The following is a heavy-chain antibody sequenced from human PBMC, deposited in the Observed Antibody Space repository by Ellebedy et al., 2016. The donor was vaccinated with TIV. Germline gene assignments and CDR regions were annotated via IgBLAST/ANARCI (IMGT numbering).Heavy chain of an antibody. V-gene: IGHV7-4-1*02. CDR1: GYAFSGYD. CDR3: VRDRRGAGPSQFGVDF. CDR2: INTDTGNP. Sequence: AASVKVSCKASGYAFSGYDMNWVRQAPGQGLEWMGWINTDTGNPTYGQDFTGRFVFSLDTSVSTAYLEISSLKAEDTAMYFCVRDRRGAGPSQFGVDFWGQGTLVTVSS. J-gene: IGHJ4*02. D-gene: IGHD3-10*01.